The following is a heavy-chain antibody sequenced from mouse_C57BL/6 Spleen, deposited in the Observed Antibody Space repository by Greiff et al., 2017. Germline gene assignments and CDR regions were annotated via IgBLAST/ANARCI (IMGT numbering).Heavy chain of an antibody. CDR2: IYPGGGYT. J-gene: IGHJ4*01. V-gene: IGHV1-63*01. CDR3: ARQSYSGSFYAMDY. Sequence: VQLQQSGAELVRPGTSVKMSCKASGYTFTNYWIGWAKQRPGHGLEWIGDIYPGGGYTNYNEKFKGKATLTADKSSSTAYMQFSSLTSEDSAIYYCARQSYSGSFYAMDYWGQGTSVTVSS. CDR1: GYTFTNYW. D-gene: IGHD1-1*01.